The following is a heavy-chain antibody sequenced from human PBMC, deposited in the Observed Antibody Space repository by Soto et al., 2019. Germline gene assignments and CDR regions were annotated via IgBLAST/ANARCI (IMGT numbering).Heavy chain of an antibody. CDR1: GYTFTSYG. D-gene: IGHD3-22*01. Sequence: ASVKVSCKASGYTFTSYGISWVRQAPGQGREGMGWISAYNGNTNYAQKLQGRVTMTTDTSTSTAYMELRSLRSDDTAVYYCARDRYYYDRSFPTAGDAFDIWGQGTMVTVSS. CDR3: ARDRYYYDRSFPTAGDAFDI. V-gene: IGHV1-18*01. J-gene: IGHJ3*02. CDR2: ISAYNGNT.